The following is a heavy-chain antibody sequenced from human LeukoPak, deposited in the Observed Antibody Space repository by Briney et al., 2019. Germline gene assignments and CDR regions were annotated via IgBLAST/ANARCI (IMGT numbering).Heavy chain of an antibody. V-gene: IGHV3-21*01. CDR3: ARAWGEGKDY. Sequence: PGGSLRLSCAASGFTFSSYNMNWVRQAPGKGLEWVSSISSSSSYIYYADSVKGRFTISRDNAKNSLYLQMNSLRAEDTAVYYCARAWGEGKDYWGQGTLVTVSS. CDR2: ISSSSSYI. D-gene: IGHD3-16*01. CDR1: GFTFSSYN. J-gene: IGHJ4*02.